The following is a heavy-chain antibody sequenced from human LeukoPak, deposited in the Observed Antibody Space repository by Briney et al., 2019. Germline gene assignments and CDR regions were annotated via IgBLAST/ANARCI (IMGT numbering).Heavy chain of an antibody. CDR3: ARDRSMSGWYIDL. J-gene: IGHJ2*01. Sequence: GGSLRLSCAASGFTFSSYSMHWVRQAPGKGLEWVAVIWYDGSNKYYPDSVQGRFTISRDNSKNTLYLQVNSLRAEDTAVYYCARDRSMSGWYIDLWGRGTLVTVSS. V-gene: IGHV3-33*01. D-gene: IGHD2/OR15-2a*01. CDR1: GFTFSSYS. CDR2: IWYDGSNK.